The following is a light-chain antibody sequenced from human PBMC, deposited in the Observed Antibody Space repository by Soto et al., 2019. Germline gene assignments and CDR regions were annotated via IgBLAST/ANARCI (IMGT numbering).Light chain of an antibody. CDR3: SSYTSSSTSYVV. CDR2: DVS. CDR1: SSDVGGYNY. V-gene: IGLV2-14*01. J-gene: IGLJ2*01. Sequence: QSVPTQPASVSVSPGQSITISCTGTSSDVGGYNYVSWYQQHPGKAPKLMIYDVSNRPSGVSNRLSGSKSGNTASLTISGLQAEDEADYYCSSYTSSSTSYVVFGGGTKVNVL.